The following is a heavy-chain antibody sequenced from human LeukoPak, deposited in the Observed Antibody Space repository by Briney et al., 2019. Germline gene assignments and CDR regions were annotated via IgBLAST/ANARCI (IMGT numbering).Heavy chain of an antibody. J-gene: IGHJ4*02. CDR3: ARRTVTTSYYFDY. CDR2: IYYSGST. CDR1: GGSISIISYY. Sequence: SDTLSLTCTVSGGSISIISYYWGWIRQPPGKGLEWIGSIYYSGSTYYNPSLKSRVTISVDTSKDQFSLKLSSVTAADTAVYYCARRTVTTSYYFDYWGQGTLVTASS. D-gene: IGHD4-17*01. V-gene: IGHV4-39*01.